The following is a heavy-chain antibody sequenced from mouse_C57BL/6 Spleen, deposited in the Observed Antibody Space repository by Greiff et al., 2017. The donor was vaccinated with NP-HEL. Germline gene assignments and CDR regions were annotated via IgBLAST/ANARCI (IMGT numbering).Heavy chain of an antibody. CDR2: IYPGSGNT. V-gene: IGHV1-76*01. J-gene: IGHJ4*01. CDR3: ARSLTGTMDY. CDR1: GYTFTDYY. D-gene: IGHD4-1*01. Sequence: QVQLQQSGAELVRPGASVKLSCKASGYTFTDYYINWVKQRPGQGLEWIARIYPGSGNTYYNEKFKGKATLTAEKSSSTAYMQLSSLTSEDSAVYFCARSLTGTMDYWGQGTSVTVSS.